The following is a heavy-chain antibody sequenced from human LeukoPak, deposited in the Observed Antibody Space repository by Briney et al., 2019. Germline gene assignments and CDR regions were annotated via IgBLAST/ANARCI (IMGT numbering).Heavy chain of an antibody. CDR2: IGGSSGST. Sequence: PGWSLTLSCPPSGFSFSSYAMSWVRQAPGTALEWVSAIGGSSGSTSYADSAKGEFPISRNNPKNTLYLQMNTLRAKDTAVYYCAKDHVVGATSIDCWGQGTLVT. CDR1: GFSFSSYA. D-gene: IGHD1-26*01. CDR3: AKDHVVGATSIDC. V-gene: IGHV3-23*01. J-gene: IGHJ4*02.